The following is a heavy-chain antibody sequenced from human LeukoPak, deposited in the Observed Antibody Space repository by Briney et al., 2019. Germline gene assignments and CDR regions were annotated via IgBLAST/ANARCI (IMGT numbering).Heavy chain of an antibody. CDR3: ARQNFHFFDF. D-gene: IGHD2/OR15-2a*01. CDR1: IYSISDGYY. CDR2: IFYSGHT. V-gene: IGHV4-38-2*02. Sequence: SETLSLTCTVSIYSISDGYYWGWVRQLPGKGLEWIAAIFYSGHTYYNPSLKTRVTISLDTSKNQFSLKLTSMTAADTAVYFCARQNFHFFDFWGQGTLAAVSS. J-gene: IGHJ4*02.